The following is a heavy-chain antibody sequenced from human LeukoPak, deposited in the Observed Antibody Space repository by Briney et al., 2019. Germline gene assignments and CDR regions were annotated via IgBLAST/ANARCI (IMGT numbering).Heavy chain of an antibody. Sequence: SETLSLTCDVSGGSISSTNYYWSWIRQPPGKGLEWIGTICYNGATQYSPSLKSRVSISVDTSKNQFSLKLSSVTATDTAVYYCAKEARFLSGNYYGGDDFWGQGTLVTVSS. V-gene: IGHV4-39*02. CDR2: ICYNGAT. CDR1: GGSISSTNYY. D-gene: IGHD1-26*01. CDR3: AKEARFLSGNYYGGDDF. J-gene: IGHJ4*02.